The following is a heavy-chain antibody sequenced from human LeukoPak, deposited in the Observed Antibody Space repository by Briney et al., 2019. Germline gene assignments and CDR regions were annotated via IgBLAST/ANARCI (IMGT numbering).Heavy chain of an antibody. CDR1: GFTFSSYG. Sequence: GGSLGLSCAASGFTFSSYGMHWVRQAPGKGLEWVAVISYGGSNKYYADSVKGRFTISRDNSKNTLYLQMNSLRAEDTAVYYCAKEEGKGSGWYSALYYFDYWGQGTLVTVSS. CDR2: ISYGGSNK. J-gene: IGHJ4*02. CDR3: AKEEGKGSGWYSALYYFDY. V-gene: IGHV3-30*18. D-gene: IGHD6-19*01.